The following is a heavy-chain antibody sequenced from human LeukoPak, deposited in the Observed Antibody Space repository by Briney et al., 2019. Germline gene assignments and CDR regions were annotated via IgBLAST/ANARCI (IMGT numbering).Heavy chain of an antibody. CDR2: IYHSGST. J-gene: IGHJ4*02. CDR1: GYSISSGYY. CDR3: ARDSGGSYHYYFDY. V-gene: IGHV4-38-2*02. Sequence: SETLSLTCTVSGYSISSGYYWGWIRQPPGKGLEWIGSIYHSGSTYYNPSLKSRVTISVDTSKNQFSLKLSSVTAADTAVYYCARDSGGSYHYYFDYWGQGSLVTVSS. D-gene: IGHD1-26*01.